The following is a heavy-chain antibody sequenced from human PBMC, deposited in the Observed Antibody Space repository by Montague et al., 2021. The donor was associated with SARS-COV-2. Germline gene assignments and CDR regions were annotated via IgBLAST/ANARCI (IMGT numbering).Heavy chain of an antibody. D-gene: IGHD1-14*01. Sequence: SLRLSCAASGFTFSNYWMHWVRQAPGEGLVWVSLISSDGRTTSYVDSVKGRFTISRDNARNTLYLQMTSLRADDTAVYYCAREVFKEGDYWGQGTLVTVSP. CDR2: ISSDGRTT. CDR1: GFTFSNYW. V-gene: IGHV3-74*01. J-gene: IGHJ4*02. CDR3: AREVFKEGDY.